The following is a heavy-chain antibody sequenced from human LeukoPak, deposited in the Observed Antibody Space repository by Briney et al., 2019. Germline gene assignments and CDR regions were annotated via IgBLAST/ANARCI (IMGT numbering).Heavy chain of an antibody. CDR1: DGSFSGYY. J-gene: IGHJ6*03. Sequence: SETLSLTCAVYDGSFSGYYWSWIRQPAGKGLEWIGRIYTSGSTNYSPSLKSRVTISVDTSKNQSSLKLSSVTAADTAVYYCASTLIPYDSSGYYFGYYYYMDVWGKGTTVTISS. CDR2: IYTSGST. V-gene: IGHV4-59*10. CDR3: ASTLIPYDSSGYYFGYYYYMDV. D-gene: IGHD3-22*01.